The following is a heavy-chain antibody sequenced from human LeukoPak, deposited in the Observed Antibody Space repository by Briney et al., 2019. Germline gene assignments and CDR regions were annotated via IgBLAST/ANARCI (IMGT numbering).Heavy chain of an antibody. CDR2: IKQDGSAK. J-gene: IGHJ4*02. D-gene: IGHD2-2*01. V-gene: IGHV3-7*01. CDR3: ARVYQSTSGRAIDY. Sequence: GGSLRPSCAGSGFTFNNYAMSWVRQAPGKGLEWVANIKQDGSAKDYVDSVKGRFTISRENAKNSLYLQMNSLRVDDTAIYYCARVYQSTSGRAIDYWGQGTLVTVSS. CDR1: GFTFNNYA.